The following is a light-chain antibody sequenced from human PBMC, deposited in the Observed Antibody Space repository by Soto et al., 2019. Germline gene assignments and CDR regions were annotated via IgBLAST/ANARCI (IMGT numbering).Light chain of an antibody. V-gene: IGKV3-20*01. CDR2: VAS. CDR1: QSVSSN. CDR3: QQFATSPLT. J-gene: IGKJ4*01. Sequence: EIVMTQSPSTLSVSPGERATLSCRASQSVSSNLAWYQQKPGQAPRLLIYVASSRATGIPDRFSGSGSGTDFSLTISRLEPEDFAVYYCQQFATSPLTFGGGTKVDNK.